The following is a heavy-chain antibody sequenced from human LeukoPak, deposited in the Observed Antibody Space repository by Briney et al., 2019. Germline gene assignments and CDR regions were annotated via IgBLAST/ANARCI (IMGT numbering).Heavy chain of an antibody. J-gene: IGHJ3*02. CDR1: GGSISSYY. Sequence: SETLSLTCTVSGGSISSYYWSWIRQPPGKGLEWIGYIYYSGSTNYNPSLKSRVTISVDTSKNQFSLKLSSVTAADTAVYYCARESRLVGYCSGGSCYDAFDIWGQGTMVTVSS. CDR3: ARESRLVGYCSGGSCYDAFDI. D-gene: IGHD2-15*01. CDR2: IYYSGST. V-gene: IGHV4-59*12.